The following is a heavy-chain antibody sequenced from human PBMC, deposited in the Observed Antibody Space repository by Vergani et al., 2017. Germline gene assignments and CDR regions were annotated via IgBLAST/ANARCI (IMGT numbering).Heavy chain of an antibody. D-gene: IGHD2-15*01. CDR1: GGSISSSSYY. CDR2: IYYSGST. J-gene: IGHJ5*02. Sequence: QLQLQESGPGLVKPSETLSLICTVSGGSISSSSYYWGWIRQPPGKGLEWIGSIYYSGSTYYNPSLKSRVTISVDTSKNQFSLKLCSVTAADTAVYYCARDCAVVRRKVPRWFDPWGQGTLVTVSS. V-gene: IGHV4-39*01. CDR3: ARDCAVVRRKVPRWFDP.